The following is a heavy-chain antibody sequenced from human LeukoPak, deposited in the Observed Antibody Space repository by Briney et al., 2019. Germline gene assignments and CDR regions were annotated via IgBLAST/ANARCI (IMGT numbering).Heavy chain of an antibody. CDR3: ARYLQSRVDSNWFDP. CDR1: GYTFTSYG. D-gene: IGHD5-12*01. CDR2: ISAYNGNT. J-gene: IGHJ5*02. V-gene: IGHV1-18*01. Sequence: GASVKVSCKASGYTFTSYGISWVRQAPGQGLEWMGWISAYNGNTNYAQKLQGRVTMTTDTSTSTAYMEPRSLRSDDTAVYYCARYLQSRVDSNWFDPWGQGTLVTVSS.